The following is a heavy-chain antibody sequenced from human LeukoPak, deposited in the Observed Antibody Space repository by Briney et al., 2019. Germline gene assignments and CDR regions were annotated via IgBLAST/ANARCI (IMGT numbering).Heavy chain of an antibody. Sequence: SVKVSCKASGGTFSSYAISWVRQAPGQGLEWMGGIIPIFGTANYAQKFQGRVTITADKSTGTAYMELSSLRSEDTAVYYCARENHDILTGNAFDIWGQGTMVTVSS. D-gene: IGHD3-9*01. J-gene: IGHJ3*02. CDR1: GGTFSSYA. CDR2: IIPIFGTA. CDR3: ARENHDILTGNAFDI. V-gene: IGHV1-69*06.